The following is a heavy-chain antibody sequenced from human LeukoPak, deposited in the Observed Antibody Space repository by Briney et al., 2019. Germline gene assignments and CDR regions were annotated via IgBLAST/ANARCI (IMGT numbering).Heavy chain of an antibody. V-gene: IGHV5-51*01. Sequence: GESLKISCKGSRYSFTSYWIGWVRQMPGKGLEWMGIIYPGDSDTRYSPSFRGQVTISADKSISTAYLQWSSLKASDTAMYYCARRPGYCSSTSCYNWFDPWGQGTLVTVSS. CDR2: IYPGDSDT. CDR3: ARRPGYCSSTSCYNWFDP. CDR1: RYSFTSYW. D-gene: IGHD2-2*01. J-gene: IGHJ5*02.